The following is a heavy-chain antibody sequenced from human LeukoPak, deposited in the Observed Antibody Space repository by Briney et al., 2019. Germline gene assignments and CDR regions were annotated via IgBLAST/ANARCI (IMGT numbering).Heavy chain of an antibody. CDR1: GFTFSDYN. CDR3: ARAPDYGEYDFTTDY. CDR2: ISSSSSYI. V-gene: IGHV3-21*01. Sequence: GGSLRLSCAASGFTFSDYNMNWVRQAAGKGLEWVSSISSSSSYIYYADSVKGRFTISRDNAKNSLYLQMNSLRAEDTAVYYCARAPDYGEYDFTTDYWGQGTLVTVSS. J-gene: IGHJ4*02. D-gene: IGHD4-17*01.